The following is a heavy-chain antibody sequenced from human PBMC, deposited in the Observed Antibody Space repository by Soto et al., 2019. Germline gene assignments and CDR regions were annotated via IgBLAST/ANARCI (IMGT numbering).Heavy chain of an antibody. CDR2: IYYSGST. CDR3: ARGPPYYDFWSGYLYYFDY. CDR1: GGSISSGGYY. J-gene: IGHJ4*02. V-gene: IGHV4-31*03. D-gene: IGHD3-3*01. Sequence: SETLSLTCTVSGGSISSGGYYWSWIRQHPGKGLEWIGYIYYSGSTYYNPSLKSRVTISVDTSKNQFSLKLSSVTAADTAVYYCARGPPYYDFWSGYLYYFDYWGQGTLVTVSS.